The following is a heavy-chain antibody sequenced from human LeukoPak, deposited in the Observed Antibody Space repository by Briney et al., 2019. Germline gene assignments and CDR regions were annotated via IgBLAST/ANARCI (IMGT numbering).Heavy chain of an antibody. Sequence: GESLQISCQGSGYPFTNYWIGWVRQLPGKGLEWMGIISPGDSDITYSPSFQGQVTISADKSISTAYLQWSSLKASDTAMYYCATTYYYGSGSYYPFDYWGQGTLVTVSS. D-gene: IGHD3-10*01. CDR3: ATTYYYGSGSYYPFDY. CDR2: ISPGDSDI. CDR1: GYPFTNYW. J-gene: IGHJ4*02. V-gene: IGHV5-51*01.